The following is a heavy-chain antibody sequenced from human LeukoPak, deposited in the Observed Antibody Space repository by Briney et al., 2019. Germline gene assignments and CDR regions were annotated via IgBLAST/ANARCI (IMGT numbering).Heavy chain of an antibody. D-gene: IGHD3-9*01. CDR1: GFTFSSYA. J-gene: IGHJ4*02. CDR3: AKVYSNDILTGHSHRMKLFDY. Sequence: GGSLRLSCEASGFTFSSYAMSWVRQAPGKGLEWVSAISGSGGSTYYADSVKGRFTISRDNSKNTLYLQMNSLRAEDTAVYYCAKVYSNDILTGHSHRMKLFDYWGQGTLVTVSS. CDR2: ISGSGGST. V-gene: IGHV3-23*01.